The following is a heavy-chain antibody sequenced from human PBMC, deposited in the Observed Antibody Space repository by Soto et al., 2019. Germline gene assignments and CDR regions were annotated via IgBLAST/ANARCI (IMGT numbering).Heavy chain of an antibody. J-gene: IGHJ4*02. Sequence: TLSLTCAISGDSVSSTSTAWSWIRQSPSRGLEWLGRTYYRSKWYSDYAVSVKSRITINPDTSKNQFSLQLNSVTPDDTAVYYCARGSYYSGWVWGQGTLVTVS. CDR3: ARGSYYSGWV. CDR2: TYYRSKWYS. CDR1: GDSVSSTSTA. V-gene: IGHV6-1*01. D-gene: IGHD6-19*01.